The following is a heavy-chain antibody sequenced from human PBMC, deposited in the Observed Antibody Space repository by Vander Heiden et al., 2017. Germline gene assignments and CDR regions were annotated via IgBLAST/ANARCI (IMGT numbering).Heavy chain of an antibody. CDR2: ISYDGSNK. Sequence: QVQLVESGGGAGQPGRSLRLSCAAPGFTLTSYAMHWVRQAPGKGLEWVAVISYDGSNKYYADSVKGRFTISRDNSKNTLYLQMNSLRAEDTAVYYCARDTDSGRGKSDAFDIWGQGTMVTVSS. CDR1: GFTLTSYA. V-gene: IGHV3-30-3*01. D-gene: IGHD1-26*01. J-gene: IGHJ3*02. CDR3: ARDTDSGRGKSDAFDI.